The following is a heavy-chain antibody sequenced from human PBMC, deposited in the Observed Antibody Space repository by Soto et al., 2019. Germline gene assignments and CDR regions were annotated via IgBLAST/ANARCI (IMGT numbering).Heavy chain of an antibody. V-gene: IGHV4-39*01. CDR3: ARHWYKWMPTSWFDP. CDR1: GGSISSSSYY. D-gene: IGHD1-20*01. CDR2: IYYSGST. J-gene: IGHJ5*02. Sequence: SETLSLTCTVSGGSISSSSYYWGWIRQPPGKGLEWIGSIYYSGSTYYNPSLKSRVTISVDTSKNQFSLKLSSATAADTAMYYCARHWYKWMPTSWFDPWGQGTLVTVSS.